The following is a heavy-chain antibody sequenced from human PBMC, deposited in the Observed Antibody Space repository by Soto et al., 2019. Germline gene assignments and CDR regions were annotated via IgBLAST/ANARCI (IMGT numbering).Heavy chain of an antibody. J-gene: IGHJ3*02. Sequence: SETLSLTCSVSGGSISCSSYYWGWIRQSPGKGLEWIGSIYYRGSTYYSPSLKSRVTMSVDTSNNQFSLKLNSVTAADTAVYYCARPGGPAAPESAFDIWGQGTTVTVSS. CDR3: ARPGGPAAPESAFDI. CDR2: IYYRGST. D-gene: IGHD2-2*01. V-gene: IGHV4-39*01. CDR1: GGSISCSSYY.